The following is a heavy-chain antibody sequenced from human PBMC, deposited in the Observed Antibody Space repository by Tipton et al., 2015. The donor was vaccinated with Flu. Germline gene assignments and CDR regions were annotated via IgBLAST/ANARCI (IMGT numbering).Heavy chain of an antibody. J-gene: IGHJ4*02. D-gene: IGHD3-10*02. CDR2: IYRSGST. Sequence: LRLSCTISGHSISSDYYWGWIRQPPGKGLEWIGTIYRSGSTYYNPSLKSRLTISVDTSQNQFSLRLSSVTAADTAVYYCARHTGDSVRGVIDYWGQGTLVTVSS. CDR3: ARHTGDSVRGVIDY. CDR1: GHSISSDYY. V-gene: IGHV4-38-2*02.